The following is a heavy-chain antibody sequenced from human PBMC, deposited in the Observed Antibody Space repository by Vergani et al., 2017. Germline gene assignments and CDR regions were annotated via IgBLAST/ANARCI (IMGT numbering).Heavy chain of an antibody. Sequence: QITSKESGPTLVKPTQPLTLTCTVFGFPVSSSGVGVAWTRQPPGKALECLAIIYWNDDKRYSPSLMGRLTIAKDTSRNQVVLTMTNMDPVDTATYYCAHSDIFDDNYEYFDYWGPGTLVTVSS. D-gene: IGHD4-11*01. J-gene: IGHJ4*02. CDR1: GFPVSSSGVG. CDR3: AHSDIFDDNYEYFDY. V-gene: IGHV2-5*01. CDR2: IYWNDDK.